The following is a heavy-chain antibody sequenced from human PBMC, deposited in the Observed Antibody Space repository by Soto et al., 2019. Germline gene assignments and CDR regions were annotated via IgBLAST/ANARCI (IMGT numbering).Heavy chain of an antibody. Sequence: QVQLQESGPGLVKPSQTLSLTCTVSGGSISSDDYYWAWIRQPPGKGLEWIGNIYYSGSTYYNPSLKSRVAISVDTSKNHFSLKLSSVTAADTAVYYCASRKSSPYFDYWGQGTLVTVSS. J-gene: IGHJ4*02. CDR2: IYYSGST. D-gene: IGHD3-10*01. CDR3: ASRKSSPYFDY. V-gene: IGHV4-30-4*01. CDR1: GGSISSDDYY.